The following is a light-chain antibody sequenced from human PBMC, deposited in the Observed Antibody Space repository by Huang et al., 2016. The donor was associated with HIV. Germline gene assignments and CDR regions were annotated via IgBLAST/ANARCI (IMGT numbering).Light chain of an antibody. Sequence: IQMTQSPSSLSTSVGDRVTITCRASQDISNSLAWYQQKPGKAPNLLLYAASRLEGGVPSRFSGSGSGTDYTLTISSLQPEDFATYYCQQYYTIRAFGQGTKVEIK. CDR2: AAS. V-gene: IGKV1-NL1*01. J-gene: IGKJ1*01. CDR1: QDISNS. CDR3: QQYYTIRA.